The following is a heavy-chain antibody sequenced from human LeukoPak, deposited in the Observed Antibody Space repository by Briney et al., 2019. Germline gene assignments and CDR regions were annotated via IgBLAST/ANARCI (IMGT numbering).Heavy chain of an antibody. CDR2: TNPSGGST. CDR3: ARRNYGSGSYYNWFGWFDP. V-gene: IGHV1-46*01. J-gene: IGHJ5*02. Sequence: GASVKVSCKASGYTFTSYYMHWVRQAPGQGLEWMGITNPSGGSTSYAQKFQGRVTMTRDTSTSTVYMELSSLRSEDTAVYYCARRNYGSGSYYNWFGWFDPWGQGTLVTVSS. CDR1: GYTFTSYY. D-gene: IGHD3-10*01.